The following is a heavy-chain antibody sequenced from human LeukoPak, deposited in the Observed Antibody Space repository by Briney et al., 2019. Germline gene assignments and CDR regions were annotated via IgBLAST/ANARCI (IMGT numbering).Heavy chain of an antibody. Sequence: MPSQTLSLTCTVSGGSISSGDYYWSWLRQPPGKGLEWIGHIYYSGSTYYNPSLKSRVTISVDTSKNQFSLKLSSVTAADTAVYYCARDQDYYDSSGYYYGYAFDIWGQGKMVTVSS. CDR2: IYYSGST. V-gene: IGHV4-30-4*01. D-gene: IGHD3-22*01. CDR3: ARDQDYYDSSGYYYGYAFDI. J-gene: IGHJ3*02. CDR1: GGSISSGDYY.